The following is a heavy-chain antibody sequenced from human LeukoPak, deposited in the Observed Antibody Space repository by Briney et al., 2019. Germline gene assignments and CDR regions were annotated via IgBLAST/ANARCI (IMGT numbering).Heavy chain of an antibody. CDR2: ISGSGGST. CDR3: AKDTYYYGSGSSFDY. CDR1: GFTFSSYA. D-gene: IGHD3-10*01. Sequence: GSLRLSCAASGFTFSSYAMSWVRQAPGKGLEWVSAISGSGGSTYYADSVKGRFTISRDNSKNTLYLQMNSLRAEDTAVYYCAKDTYYYGSGSSFDYWGQGTLVTVSS. V-gene: IGHV3-23*01. J-gene: IGHJ4*02.